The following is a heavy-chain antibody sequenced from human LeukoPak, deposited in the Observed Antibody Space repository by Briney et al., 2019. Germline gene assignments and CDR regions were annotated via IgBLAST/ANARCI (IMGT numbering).Heavy chain of an antibody. CDR1: GGSFSGYY. D-gene: IGHD3-16*02. Sequence: SETLSLTCAVYGGSFSGYYWSWIRQPPGKGLEWIGEINHSGSTNYNPSLKSRVTISVDTSKNQFSLKLSSVTAADTAVYYCARAQRRDYVWGSYRSTYYYYGMDVWGQGTTVTVSS. CDR2: INHSGST. CDR3: ARAQRRDYVWGSYRSTYYYYGMDV. J-gene: IGHJ6*02. V-gene: IGHV4-34*01.